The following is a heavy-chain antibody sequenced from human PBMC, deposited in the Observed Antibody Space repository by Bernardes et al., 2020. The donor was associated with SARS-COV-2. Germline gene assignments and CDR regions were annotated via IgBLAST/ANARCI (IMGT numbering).Heavy chain of an antibody. CDR3: ARGLRWAFDY. CDR1: GFTVSSKY. J-gene: IGHJ4*02. Sequence: VGSLFLSCAVSGFTVSSKYMNWVRQAPGKGLEWVSVIQRGGYTNYADSVKGRFTVSRDTSENTVSLQMNSLRAEDTAVYYCARGLRWAFDYWGKGTLVSVSS. D-gene: IGHD4-17*01. CDR2: IQRGGYT. V-gene: IGHV3-53*01.